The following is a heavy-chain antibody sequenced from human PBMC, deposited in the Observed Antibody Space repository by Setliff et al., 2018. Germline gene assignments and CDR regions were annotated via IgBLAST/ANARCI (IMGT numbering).Heavy chain of an antibody. Sequence: SETLSLTCTVSGGYIARSYFYWGWIRQPPGKGLEWVATIYYSGSTYSNPSLKSRLIISVDAPDNQFSVKLSSVTAADTAVYYCARHKSNGSGSYPSLYMDVWGKGIMVTVSS. J-gene: IGHJ6*03. CDR1: GGYIARSYFY. V-gene: IGHV4-39*01. D-gene: IGHD3-10*01. CDR2: IYYSGST. CDR3: ARHKSNGSGSYPSLYMDV.